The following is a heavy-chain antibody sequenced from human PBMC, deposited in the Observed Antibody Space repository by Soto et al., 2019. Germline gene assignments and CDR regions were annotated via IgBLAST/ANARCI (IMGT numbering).Heavy chain of an antibody. CDR3: AREALWFGQLNWFDP. D-gene: IGHD3-10*01. CDR2: IYYSGST. J-gene: IGHJ5*02. V-gene: IGHV4-59*12. CDR1: GGSISSYY. Sequence: PSETLSLTCTVSGGSISSYYWSWIRQPPGKGLEWIGYIYYSGSTNYNPSLKSRVTISVDTSKNQFSLKLSSVTAADTAVYYCAREALWFGQLNWFDPWGQGTLVTVSS.